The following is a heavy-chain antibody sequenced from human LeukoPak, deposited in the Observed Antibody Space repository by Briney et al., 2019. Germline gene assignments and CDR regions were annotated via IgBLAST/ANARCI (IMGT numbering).Heavy chain of an antibody. Sequence: PSETLSLTCAVSGCSISNYYWSWIPQPAGKGLEWIGRIYPSGSTYYNPSLKSRVTMSVDTSENQFSLKLSSVTAADTAVYFCARGGYSSSWSPDYWGQGTLVTVSS. J-gene: IGHJ4*02. CDR2: IYPSGST. D-gene: IGHD6-6*01. CDR3: ARGGYSSSWSPDY. CDR1: GCSISNYY. V-gene: IGHV4-4*07.